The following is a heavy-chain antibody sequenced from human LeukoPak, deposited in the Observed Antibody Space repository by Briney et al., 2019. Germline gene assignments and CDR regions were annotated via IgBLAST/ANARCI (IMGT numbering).Heavy chain of an antibody. CDR3: ARIINWGYDY. CDR1: GFTFSTFA. CDR2: ISSNGRST. J-gene: IGHJ4*02. Sequence: GGSLRLSCVASGFTFSTFAMHWVRQDPGKGLEYVSAISSNGRSTYYADSVKGRFTISRDNSKNTLYLQMGSLRAEDMAVYYCARIINWGYDYWGQGTLVTVSS. D-gene: IGHD7-27*01. V-gene: IGHV3-64*02.